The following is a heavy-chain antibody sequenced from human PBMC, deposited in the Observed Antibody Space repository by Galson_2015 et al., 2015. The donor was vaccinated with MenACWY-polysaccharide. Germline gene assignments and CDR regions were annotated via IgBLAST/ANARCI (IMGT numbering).Heavy chain of an antibody. CDR2: IRSKAHGGTT. V-gene: IGHV3-49*04. D-gene: IGHD2-15*01. CDR1: GFTFGDYA. Sequence: SLRLSCAASGFTFGDYAMSWVRQAPGKGLEWVGFIRSKAHGGTTEYGTSVKGRFTISRDDSKSSAYLQLNSLKTEDTAVYYCTRVCIPATGGSCDGYYVPAGPNDAFDIWGQGTMVTVSS. J-gene: IGHJ3*02. CDR3: TRVCIPATGGSCDGYYVPAGPNDAFDI.